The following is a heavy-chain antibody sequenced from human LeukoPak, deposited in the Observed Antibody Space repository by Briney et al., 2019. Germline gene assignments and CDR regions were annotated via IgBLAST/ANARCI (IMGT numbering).Heavy chain of an antibody. CDR3: ARTYSSSWYGSFFDY. CDR1: GFTFSSSW. V-gene: IGHV3-7*01. Sequence: GGSLRLSCAASGFTFSSSWMSWVRQAPGKGLEWVANIQQDGSDKYYVDSVKGRFTISRDNAKNSLYLQMNSLRAEDTAVYYCARTYSSSWYGSFFDYWGQGTLVTVSS. CDR2: IQQDGSDK. J-gene: IGHJ4*02. D-gene: IGHD6-13*01.